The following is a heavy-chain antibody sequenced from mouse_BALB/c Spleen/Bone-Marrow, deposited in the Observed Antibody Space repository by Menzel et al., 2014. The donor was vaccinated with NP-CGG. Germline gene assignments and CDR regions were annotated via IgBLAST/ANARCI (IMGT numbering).Heavy chain of an antibody. Sequence: VKLMESGPGLAAPSQSLPITCTVSGFSLTDYGVHWVRQPPGKGLEWLGIIGIGGSTNYNSALMSRLSIDKDNSKSQVFLKMNRLQTDDTAMYYCARASYYYGSGYDYWGQGTTLTVSS. D-gene: IGHD1-1*01. CDR1: GFSLTDYG. V-gene: IGHV2-9*02. J-gene: IGHJ2*01. CDR2: IGIGGST. CDR3: ARASYYYGSGYDY.